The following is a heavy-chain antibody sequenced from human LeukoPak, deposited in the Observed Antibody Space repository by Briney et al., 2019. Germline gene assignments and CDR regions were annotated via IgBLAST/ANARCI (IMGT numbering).Heavy chain of an antibody. J-gene: IGHJ4*02. D-gene: IGHD4-17*01. CDR2: IYYFGTT. Sequence: SETLSLTCTVSGGSIIDSSYYWGWIRQPPGKGLEWIGNIYYFGTTLHNPSLKSRVTMSVDTSKNQFSLKLSSVTAADTAVYYCARGKTTVSKSIFDYWGQGTLVTVSS. CDR3: ARGKTTVSKSIFDY. V-gene: IGHV4-39*07. CDR1: GGSIIDSSYY.